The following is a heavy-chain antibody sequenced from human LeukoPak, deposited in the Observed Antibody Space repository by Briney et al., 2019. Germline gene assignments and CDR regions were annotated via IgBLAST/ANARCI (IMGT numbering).Heavy chain of an antibody. CDR2: IIPIFGTA. CDR3: AREAGYSSGWDY. CDR1: GGTFSSYA. Sequence: SVKVSCKASGGTFSSYAISWVRQAPGQGLEWMGGIIPIFGTANYAQKFQGRVTITTDESTSTAYLELSSLRSEDTAVYYCAREAGYSSGWDYWGQGTLVTVSS. D-gene: IGHD6-19*01. V-gene: IGHV1-69*05. J-gene: IGHJ4*02.